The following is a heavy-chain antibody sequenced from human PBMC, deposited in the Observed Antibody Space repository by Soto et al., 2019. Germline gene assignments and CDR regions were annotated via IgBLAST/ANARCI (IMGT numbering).Heavy chain of an antibody. CDR1: GFTFSADG. D-gene: IGHD2-21*01. J-gene: IGHJ4*01. V-gene: IGHV3-30*18. CDR3: AQDRAVSDASGDFSDYFDN. Sequence: QVQLVQSGGGVVQPGRSLRLSCVASGFTFSADGMHWVRQAPGKGLEWVSAISSDGNKKDYGDSVKGRFTISRDNPKNTLYLRVNSLRAEDTAISYCAQDRAVSDASGDFSDYFDNLGHGTLVTVSS. CDR2: ISSDGNKK.